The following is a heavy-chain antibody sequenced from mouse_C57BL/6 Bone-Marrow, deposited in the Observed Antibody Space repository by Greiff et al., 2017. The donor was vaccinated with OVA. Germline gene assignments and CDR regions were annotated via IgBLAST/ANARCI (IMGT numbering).Heavy chain of an antibody. CDR3: TTWGLRLRRFAY. Sequence: SGAELVRPGASVKLSCTASGFNIKDYYMHWVKQRPEQGLEWIGRIDPEDGDTEYAPKFQGKATMTADTSSNTAYLQVSSLTSEDTAVYYCTTWGLRLRRFAYWGQGTLVTVSA. CDR2: IDPEDGDT. J-gene: IGHJ3*01. D-gene: IGHD3-2*02. V-gene: IGHV14-1*01. CDR1: GFNIKDYY.